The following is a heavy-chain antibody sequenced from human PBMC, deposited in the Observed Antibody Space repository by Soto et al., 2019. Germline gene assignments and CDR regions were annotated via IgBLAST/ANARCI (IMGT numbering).Heavy chain of an antibody. J-gene: IGHJ4*02. D-gene: IGHD6-19*01. CDR3: TYATVNSSGWTRPFDY. CDR2: INPSGGST. CDR1: GYTFTSYY. Sequence: ASVKVSCKASGYTFTSYYMHWVRQAPGQGLEWMGIINPSGGSTSCAQKFQGRVTMTRDTSTSTVYMELSSLRSEDTAVYYCTYATVNSSGWTRPFDYWGQGTLVTVSS. V-gene: IGHV1-46*03.